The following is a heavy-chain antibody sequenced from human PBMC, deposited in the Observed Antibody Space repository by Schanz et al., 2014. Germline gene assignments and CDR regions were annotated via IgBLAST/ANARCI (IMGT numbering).Heavy chain of an antibody. Sequence: QVQLVQSGAEVKKPGASVKVSCKASGYTFTSHGISWVRQAPGQGLEWMGWITAYNGDTNYALKLQGRVTMTTDTSTVTAYMELRSLRSDDTAVYYCARGRGCTGGSCYSWFDLWGQGTLVTVSS. CDR3: ARGRGCTGGSCYSWFDL. V-gene: IGHV1-18*01. D-gene: IGHD2-15*01. J-gene: IGHJ5*02. CDR1: GYTFTSHG. CDR2: ITAYNGDT.